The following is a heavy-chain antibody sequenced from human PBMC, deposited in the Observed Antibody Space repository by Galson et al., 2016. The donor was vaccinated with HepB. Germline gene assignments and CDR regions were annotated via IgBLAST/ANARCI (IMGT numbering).Heavy chain of an antibody. CDR3: VREDYGDDPIYYYYYGMDV. J-gene: IGHJ6*02. CDR1: GFAFSSHW. CDR2: INSDGSST. D-gene: IGHD4-17*01. V-gene: IGHV3-74*01. Sequence: SLRLSCAASGFAFSSHWTHWVRQDLGKGLVWVSRINSDGSSTTYADSVKGRFTISRDNAENTLDLQMNSLRAEDTALYYCVREDYGDDPIYYYYYGMDVWGQGTTVTVSS.